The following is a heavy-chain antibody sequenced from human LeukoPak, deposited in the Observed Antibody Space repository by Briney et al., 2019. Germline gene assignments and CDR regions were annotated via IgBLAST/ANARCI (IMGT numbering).Heavy chain of an antibody. V-gene: IGHV3-21*01. J-gene: IGHJ3*02. D-gene: IGHD2-15*01. CDR2: ISNSRSYI. CDR1: GFTFSSYS. Sequence: GGSLRLSCAASGFTFSSYSMNWVRQAPGKGLEWVSSISNSRSYIYYPDSVKGRFTISRDNAKNSLYLQMNSLRAEDTAVYYCARGNSRWLGAFDIWGQGTMVTVS. CDR3: ARGNSRWLGAFDI.